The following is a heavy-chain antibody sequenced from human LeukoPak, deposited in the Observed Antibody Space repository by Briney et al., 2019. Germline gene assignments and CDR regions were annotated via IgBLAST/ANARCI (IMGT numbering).Heavy chain of an antibody. CDR3: ARESKQPNWFDP. Sequence: PSGTLSLTCAVSGGSISSSNWWGWVRQPPGKGLEWIREIYHSGSTNYNPSLKSRVTISVDKSKNQFSLKLSSVTAADTAVYYCARESKQPNWFDPWGQGTLVTVSS. J-gene: IGHJ5*02. CDR2: IYHSGST. D-gene: IGHD6-13*01. CDR1: GGSISSSNW. V-gene: IGHV4-4*02.